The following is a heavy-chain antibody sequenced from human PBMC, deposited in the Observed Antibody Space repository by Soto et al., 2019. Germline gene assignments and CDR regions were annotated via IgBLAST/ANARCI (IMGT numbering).Heavy chain of an antibody. V-gene: IGHV4-34*01. J-gene: IGHJ4*02. CDR1: GGSFSVYY. D-gene: IGHD5-18*01. Sequence: PSETLSLTCAVYGGSFSVYYWSWIRQPPGKGLEWIGEINHSGSTNYNPSLKSRVTISVDTSKNQFSLKLSSVTAADTAVYYCARGRRDTAMVSDFDYWGQGTLVTVSS. CDR3: ARGRRDTAMVSDFDY. CDR2: INHSGST.